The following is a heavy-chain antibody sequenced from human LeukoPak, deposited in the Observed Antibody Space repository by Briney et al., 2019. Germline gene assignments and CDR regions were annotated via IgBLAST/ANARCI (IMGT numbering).Heavy chain of an antibody. J-gene: IGHJ6*02. Sequence: GGSLRLSCAASGFTFSSYWMNWARQAPGKGLEWVASINHNGNVNYYVDSVKGRFTISRDDAKNSLYLQMSNLRAEDTAVYFCARGGGLDVWGQGATVTVSS. D-gene: IGHD3-16*01. CDR1: GFTFSSYW. CDR3: ARGGGLDV. CDR2: INHNGNVN. V-gene: IGHV3-7*03.